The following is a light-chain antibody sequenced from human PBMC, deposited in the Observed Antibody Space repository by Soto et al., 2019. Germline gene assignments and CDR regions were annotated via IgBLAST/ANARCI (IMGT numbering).Light chain of an antibody. Sequence: QSVLAQPASVSGSPGQSITISCTGTSSDVGGYNYVSWYQQHPGKAPKLMIYEVTTRPSGVSDRFSGSQSGNTASLTISGLQAEDEADDYCSSYTSTTTPYLFGNGTKVTV. J-gene: IGLJ1*01. CDR3: SSYTSTTTPYL. V-gene: IGLV2-14*01. CDR1: SSDVGGYNY. CDR2: EVT.